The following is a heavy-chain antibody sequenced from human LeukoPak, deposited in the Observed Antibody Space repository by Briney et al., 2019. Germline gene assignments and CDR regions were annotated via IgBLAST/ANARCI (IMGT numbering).Heavy chain of an antibody. Sequence: GGSLRLSCAASGLTFRNTWMTWVRQAPGKGLEWVGRIRSKTDSGTTDYAAHVKCRFTISRADSTDTLHLQMNSLQTEDTDGYYCTTDQRVTMAGISDWGQGTLVTVSS. V-gene: IGHV3-15*01. CDR3: TTDQRVTMAGISD. CDR2: IRSKTDSGTT. CDR1: GLTFRNTW. J-gene: IGHJ4*02. D-gene: IGHD6-19*01.